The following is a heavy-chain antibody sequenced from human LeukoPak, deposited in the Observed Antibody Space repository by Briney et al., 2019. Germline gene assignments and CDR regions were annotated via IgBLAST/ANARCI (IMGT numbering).Heavy chain of an antibody. CDR1: GESFSGHS. V-gene: IGHV4-34*01. CDR3: ARHPCSGGSCSFDC. J-gene: IGHJ4*02. D-gene: IGHD2-15*01. CDR2: INHSGST. Sequence: SETLSLTCAVYGESFSGHSWTWIRQPPGKGLEWIGDINHSGSTNYNPSLKSRVTISVDRSKNKFSLKLSSVTAADTAVYYCARHPCSGGSCSFDCWGQGTLVTVSS.